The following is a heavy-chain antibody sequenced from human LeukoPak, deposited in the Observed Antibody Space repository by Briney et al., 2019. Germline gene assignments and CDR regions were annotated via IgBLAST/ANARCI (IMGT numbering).Heavy chain of an antibody. Sequence: ASVKVSCKASGYTFTSYGISWVRQAPGQGLEWMGWISAYNGNTNYAQKLQGRVTMTTDTSTSTAYMELRSLRSDDTAVYYCATHPSYGSGIYYPLDYGAQGPLVTVPS. D-gene: IGHD3-10*01. CDR3: ATHPSYGSGIYYPLDY. V-gene: IGHV1-18*01. J-gene: IGHJ4*02. CDR1: GYTFTSYG. CDR2: ISAYNGNT.